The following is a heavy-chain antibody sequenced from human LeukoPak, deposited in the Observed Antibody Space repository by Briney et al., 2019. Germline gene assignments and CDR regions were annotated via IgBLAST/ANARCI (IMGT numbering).Heavy chain of an antibody. CDR2: IYWDDDK. D-gene: IGHD3-22*01. CDR3: AHRPRGLYYYDSSGYSYFDY. V-gene: IGHV2-5*02. Sequence: SGPTLVNPTETLTLTCTFSGFSLNTSTVGVGWIRQPPGKALEWLAFIYWDDDKRYSPSLKSRLTITKDTSKNQVVLTMTNMDPVDTATYYCAHRPRGLYYYDSSGYSYFDYWGQGTLVTVSS. CDR1: GFSLNTSTVG. J-gene: IGHJ4*02.